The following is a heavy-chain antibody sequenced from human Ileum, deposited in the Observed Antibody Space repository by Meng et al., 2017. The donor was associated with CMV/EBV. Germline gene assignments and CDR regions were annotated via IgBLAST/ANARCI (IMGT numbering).Heavy chain of an antibody. V-gene: IGHV3-33*01. D-gene: IGHD1-1*01. CDR3: ETSSGESSNWPPDY. J-gene: IGHJ4*02. CDR1: GFTFSNYG. Sequence: GESLKISCAASGFTFSNYGMHWVRQAPGKGLEWVAVIWYHGSDKYYADSVKGRFTISRDNSRNTLYLQMNSLRDEDTAVYYCETSSGESSNWPPDYWGQGTLVTVSS. CDR2: IWYHGSDK.